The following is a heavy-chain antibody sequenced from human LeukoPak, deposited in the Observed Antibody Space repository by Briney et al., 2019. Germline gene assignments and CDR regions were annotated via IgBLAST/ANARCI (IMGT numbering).Heavy chain of an antibody. CDR3: ARGADYYDSGGYYPAGWFDP. J-gene: IGHJ5*02. D-gene: IGHD3-22*01. Sequence: SETLSLTCTVSGGSISSYYWSWIRQPPGKGLEWIGYIYYSGSTNYNPSLKSRVTISVDTSKNQFSLKLSSVTAADTAVYYCARGADYYDSGGYYPAGWFDPWGQGTLVTVSS. CDR2: IYYSGST. V-gene: IGHV4-59*01. CDR1: GGSISSYY.